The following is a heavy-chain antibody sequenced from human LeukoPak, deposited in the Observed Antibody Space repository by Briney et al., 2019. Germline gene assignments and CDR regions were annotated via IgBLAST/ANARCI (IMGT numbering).Heavy chain of an antibody. CDR2: IIPIFGIA. V-gene: IGHV1-69*04. CDR3: ARDPASSGWPFFDY. J-gene: IGHJ4*02. Sequence: ASVKVSCKASGGTFSSYAISWVRQAPGQGLEWMGRIIPIFGIANYAQKFQGRVTITADKSTSTAYMELSSLRSEDTAVCYCARDPASSGWPFFDYWGQGTLVTVSS. D-gene: IGHD6-19*01. CDR1: GGTFSSYA.